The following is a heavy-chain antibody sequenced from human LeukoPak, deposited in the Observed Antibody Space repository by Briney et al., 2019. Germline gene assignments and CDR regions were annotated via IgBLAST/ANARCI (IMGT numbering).Heavy chain of an antibody. V-gene: IGHV3-21*01. CDR3: ARAPDELAVDFDY. CDR2: ISSANSYI. CDR1: GFTFSSYT. D-gene: IGHD6-19*01. J-gene: IGHJ4*02. Sequence: GGSLRLSCAASGFTFSSYTMNWVRQAPGKGLEWVSSISSANSYIYYVDSVKGRFTISRDNAKNSLYLQLNSLRAEDTAVYYCARAPDELAVDFDYWGQGTLVTVSS.